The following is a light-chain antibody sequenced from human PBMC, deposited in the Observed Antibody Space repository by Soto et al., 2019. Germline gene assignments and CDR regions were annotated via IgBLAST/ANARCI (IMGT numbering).Light chain of an antibody. CDR3: QQRSIWPWT. J-gene: IGKJ1*01. V-gene: IGKV3-11*01. CDR1: QSITSSY. Sequence: EIVMTQSPATLSVSPGERATLSCRASQSITSSYLAWYQQKPGQAPRLLIYGASNRATGIPARFSGSGSGTDFTLTISSLEPEDFAVFYCQQRSIWPWTFGQGTKVDIK. CDR2: GAS.